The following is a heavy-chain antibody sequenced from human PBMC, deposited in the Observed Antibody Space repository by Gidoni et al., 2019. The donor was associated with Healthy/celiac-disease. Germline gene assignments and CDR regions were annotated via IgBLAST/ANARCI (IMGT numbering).Heavy chain of an antibody. J-gene: IGHJ4*02. V-gene: IGHV3-23*01. D-gene: IGHD5-18*01. CDR2: ISGSGGST. CDR1: GFTFSSYA. Sequence: EVQLLESGGGLVQPGGSLRLSCAASGFTFSSYAMSWVRQAPGKGLEWVSAISGSGGSTYYADSVKGRFTISRDNSKNTLYLQMNSLRAEDTAVYYCAKVSGIQRWLRWGGYFDYWGQGTLVTVSS. CDR3: AKVSGIQRWLRWGGYFDY.